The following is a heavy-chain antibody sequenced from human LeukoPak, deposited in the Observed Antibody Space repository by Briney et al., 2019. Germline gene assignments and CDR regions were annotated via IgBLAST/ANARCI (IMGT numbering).Heavy chain of an antibody. CDR2: IYYSGST. CDR3: ARTDCSSTSCQFDP. D-gene: IGHD2-2*01. CDR1: GGSISSGDYY. Sequence: NPSQTLSLTCTVSGGSISSGDYYWSWIRQPPGKGLEWIGYIYYSGSTYYNPSLKSRVTISVDTSKNQFSLKLSSVTAADTAVYYCARTDCSSTSCQFDPWGQGTLVTVSS. V-gene: IGHV4-30-4*08. J-gene: IGHJ5*02.